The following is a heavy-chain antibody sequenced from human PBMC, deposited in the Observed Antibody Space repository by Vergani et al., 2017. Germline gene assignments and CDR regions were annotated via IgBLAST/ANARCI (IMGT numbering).Heavy chain of an antibody. J-gene: IGHJ4*02. CDR2: IWYDGSNK. CDR1: GFTFSSYG. CDR3: APPLGAVAGLFDY. Sequence: QVQLVESGGGVVQPGRSLRLSCAASGFTFSSYGMHWVRQAPGKGLEWVAVIWYDGSNKYYADSVKGRFTISRDNSKNTLYLRMNSLRAEDTAVYYCAPPLGAVAGLFDYWGQGTLVTVSS. V-gene: IGHV3-33*01. D-gene: IGHD6-19*01.